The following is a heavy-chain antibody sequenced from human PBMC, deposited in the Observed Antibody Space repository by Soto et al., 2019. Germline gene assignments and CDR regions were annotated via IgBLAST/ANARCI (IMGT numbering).Heavy chain of an antibody. V-gene: IGHV3-53*04. CDR3: ASLPGIAAAGHDYYFDY. CDR2: IYSGGST. CDR1: GFTVSSNY. Sequence: EVQLVESGGGLVQPGGSLRLSCAASGFTVSSNYMSWVRQAPGKGLEWVSVIYSGGSTYYADSVKGRFTISRHNSKNTLYLQMNSLGAEDTAVYYCASLPGIAAAGHDYYFDYWGQGTLVTVSS. J-gene: IGHJ4*02. D-gene: IGHD6-13*01.